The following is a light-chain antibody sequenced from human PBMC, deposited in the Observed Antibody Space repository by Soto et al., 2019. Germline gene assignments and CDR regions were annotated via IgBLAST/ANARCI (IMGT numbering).Light chain of an antibody. Sequence: DIQLTQSPSFLSASVGDRVAITCRASQGISSYLAWFQQKPGRAPNLLIYGASNLQSGVPLRFSGSGSGTDFTLTISNLQPEDFATYYYQQLNAYPLTFGQGTRLEIK. CDR2: GAS. V-gene: IGKV1-9*01. CDR1: QGISSY. J-gene: IGKJ5*01. CDR3: QQLNAYPLT.